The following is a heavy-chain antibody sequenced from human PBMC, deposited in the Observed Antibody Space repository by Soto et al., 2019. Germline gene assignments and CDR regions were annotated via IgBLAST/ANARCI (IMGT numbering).Heavy chain of an antibody. Sequence: QKQLVQFGPEVKKPGTPVKVSCKASGFTFSRSGIHWVRQARGQRLERIGWIVFGSGNTNYAQKFQERVTITRDVTTNAAYMELTSLTPEHTAMYYCAADLPPTEPYNWFDPWGQRTLVTVSS. J-gene: IGHJ5*02. CDR1: GFTFSRSG. CDR3: AADLPPTEPYNWFDP. V-gene: IGHV1-58*02. D-gene: IGHD1-1*01. CDR2: IVFGSGNT.